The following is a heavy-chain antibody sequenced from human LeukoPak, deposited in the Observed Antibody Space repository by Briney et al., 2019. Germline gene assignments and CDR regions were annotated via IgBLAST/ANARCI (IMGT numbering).Heavy chain of an antibody. D-gene: IGHD6-13*01. CDR1: GYTFTGYY. CDR3: ARVSSSSWYYFDY. CDR2: INPNSGGT. J-gene: IGHJ4*02. Sequence: GASVKVSCKASGYTFTGYYMHWVRQAPGQGLEWMGWINPNSGGTNYAQKFQGRVTITRDTSISTAYMELSRLRSDDTAVYYCARVSSSSWYYFDYWGQGTLVTVSS. V-gene: IGHV1-2*02.